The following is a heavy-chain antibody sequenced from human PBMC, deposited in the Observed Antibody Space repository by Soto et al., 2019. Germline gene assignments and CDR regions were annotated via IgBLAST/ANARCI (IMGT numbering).Heavy chain of an antibody. J-gene: IGHJ3*02. D-gene: IGHD6-13*01. CDR1: GYTFTSYG. V-gene: IGHV1-18*01. CDR2: ISAYNGNT. Sequence: ASVKVSCKASGYTFTSYGISWVRQAPGQGLEWVGWISAYNGNTNYAQKLQGRVTMTTDTSTSTAYMELRSLRSDDTAVYYCARDRRPRYTSRVDAFDIWGQGTMGTVSS. CDR3: ARDRRPRYTSRVDAFDI.